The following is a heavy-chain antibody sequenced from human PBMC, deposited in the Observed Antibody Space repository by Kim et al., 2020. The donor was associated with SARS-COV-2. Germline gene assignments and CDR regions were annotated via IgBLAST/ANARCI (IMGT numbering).Heavy chain of an antibody. D-gene: IGHD3-22*01. CDR2: ISSSGSTI. J-gene: IGHJ4*02. Sequence: GGSLRLSCAASGFTFSDYYMSWIRQAPGKGLEWVSYISSSGSTIYYADSVKGRFTISRDNAKNSLYLQMNSLRAEDTAVYYCARSEYYYDSSGYYFNYGYYFDYWGQGTLVTVSS. V-gene: IGHV3-11*04. CDR3: ARSEYYYDSSGYYFNYGYYFDY. CDR1: GFTFSDYY.